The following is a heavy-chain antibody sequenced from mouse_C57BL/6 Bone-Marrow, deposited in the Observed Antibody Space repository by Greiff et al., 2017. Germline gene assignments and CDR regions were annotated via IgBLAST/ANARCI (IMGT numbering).Heavy chain of an antibody. D-gene: IGHD1-1*01. Sequence: EVQVVESGGGLVKPGGSLKLSCAASGFTFSDYGMHWVRQAPEKGLEWVAYISSGSSTIYYADTVKGRFTISRDNAKNTLFLQMTSLRSEDTAMYYCARSHYYGSSLIAYWGQGTLVTVSA. J-gene: IGHJ3*01. V-gene: IGHV5-17*01. CDR2: ISSGSSTI. CDR3: ARSHYYGSSLIAY. CDR1: GFTFSDYG.